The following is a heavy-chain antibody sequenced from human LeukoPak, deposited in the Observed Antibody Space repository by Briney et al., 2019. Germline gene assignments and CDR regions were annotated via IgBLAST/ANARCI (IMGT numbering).Heavy chain of an antibody. D-gene: IGHD6-13*01. V-gene: IGHV3-23*01. CDR1: GFTFSSYA. Sequence: GGSLRLSCAASGFTFSSYAMSWVRQAPGKGLEWVSAISGSGGSTYYADSVKGRFTISRDNSKNTLYLQMNSLRAEDTAVYYCAKDLGPYLAAAWFDYWGQGTLVTVSS. CDR2: ISGSGGST. J-gene: IGHJ4*02. CDR3: AKDLGPYLAAAWFDY.